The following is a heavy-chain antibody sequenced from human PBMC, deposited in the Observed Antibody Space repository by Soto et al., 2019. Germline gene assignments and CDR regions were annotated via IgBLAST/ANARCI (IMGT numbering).Heavy chain of an antibody. Sequence: EVQLVESVGGLVQPDRPLRLSCEASGFNFENYAMHWVRQVPGKGLEWVSAISWNSGQLDYADSVRGRFTISRDNGKNSLYLEMNSLRPDDTALYFCAKDKSTGEYSYYRYMDVWGRGTTVIVSS. CDR2: ISWNSGQL. J-gene: IGHJ6*03. V-gene: IGHV3-9*01. CDR3: AKDKSTGEYSYYRYMDV. CDR1: GFNFENYA. D-gene: IGHD4-17*01.